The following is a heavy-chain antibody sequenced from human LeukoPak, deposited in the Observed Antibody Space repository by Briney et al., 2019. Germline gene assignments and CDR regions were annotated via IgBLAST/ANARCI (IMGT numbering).Heavy chain of an antibody. CDR1: GGSISSYS. Sequence: PSETLSLTCTVSGGSISSYSWSWIRQPAGKGLEWIGLIYSSGSTSYNPSLKSRVTMSVDTPKKQFSLRLSSVTAADTAVYYCARTPIYYFDNSGYYNWGQGTLVTVSS. J-gene: IGHJ4*02. CDR2: IYSSGST. CDR3: ARTPIYYFDNSGYYN. V-gene: IGHV4-4*07. D-gene: IGHD3-22*01.